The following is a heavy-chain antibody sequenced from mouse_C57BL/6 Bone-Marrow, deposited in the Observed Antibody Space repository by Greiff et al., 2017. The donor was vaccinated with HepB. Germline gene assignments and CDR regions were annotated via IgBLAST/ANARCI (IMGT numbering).Heavy chain of an antibody. CDR2: IDPETGGT. CDR1: GYTFTDYE. Sequence: VQLKESGAELVRPGASVTLSCKASGYTFTDYEMHWVKQTPVHGLEWIGAIDPETGGTAYNQKFKGKAILTADKSSSTAYMELRSLTSEDSAVYYCTRNPYDGYYVFFDYWGQGTTLTVSS. D-gene: IGHD2-3*01. CDR3: TRNPYDGYYVFFDY. J-gene: IGHJ2*01. V-gene: IGHV1-15*01.